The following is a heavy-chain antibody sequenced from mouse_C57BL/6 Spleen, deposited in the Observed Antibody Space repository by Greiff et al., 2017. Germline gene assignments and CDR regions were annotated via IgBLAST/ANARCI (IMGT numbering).Heavy chain of an antibody. CDR3: ARYEGEWDYFDY. J-gene: IGHJ2*01. CDR1: GFTFSSYA. CDR2: ISDGGSYT. D-gene: IGHD2-3*01. Sequence: EVKLVESGGGLVKPGGSLKLSCAASGFTFSSYAMSWVRQTPEKRLEWVATISDGGSYTYYPDNVKGRFTSSRDNAKNNLYLQMSHLKSEDTAMYYCARYEGEWDYFDYWGQGTTLTVSS. V-gene: IGHV5-4*03.